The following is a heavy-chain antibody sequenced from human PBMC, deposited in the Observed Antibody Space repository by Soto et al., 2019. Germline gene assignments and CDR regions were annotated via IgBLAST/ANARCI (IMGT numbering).Heavy chain of an antibody. CDR1: GFTFSSCG. CDR3: AKDRSAAGNDWFDP. CDR2: ISYDGSNK. Sequence: HVQLVESGGGVVQPGRSLRLSCAASGFTFSSCGMHWVRQAPGKGLEWVAVISYDGSNKYYADSVKGRFTISRDNSKNTLYLQMNSLRAEDTAVYYCAKDRSAAGNDWFDPWGQGTLVTVSS. D-gene: IGHD6-13*01. J-gene: IGHJ5*02. V-gene: IGHV3-30*18.